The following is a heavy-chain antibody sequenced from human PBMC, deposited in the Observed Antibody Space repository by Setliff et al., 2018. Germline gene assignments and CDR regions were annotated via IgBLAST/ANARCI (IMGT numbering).Heavy chain of an antibody. CDR2: ITPLFETT. CDR3: ALEYSNSSPTVYYYMDV. V-gene: IGHV1-69*06. CDR1: GGIFNSFS. J-gene: IGHJ6*03. Sequence: SVKVSCKASGGIFNSFSITWVRQAPGQGLEWMGRITPLFETTNYVEKFRGRVTITADKSTSTAYMELSRLTSEDTAVYYCALEYSNSSPTVYYYMDVWGKGTTVTVSS. D-gene: IGHD6-6*01.